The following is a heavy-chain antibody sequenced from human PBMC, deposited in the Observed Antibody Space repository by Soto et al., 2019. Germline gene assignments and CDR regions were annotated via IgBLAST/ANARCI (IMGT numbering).Heavy chain of an antibody. D-gene: IGHD3-22*01. CDR2: IKQDGTEE. Sequence: GGSLRLSCAASGFTFSGYCMSWVRQAPGKGLEWVATIKQDGTEEYYVGSVKGRFNISRDNAKNSLYLQMSSLRAEDTVVYYCARGDYFDTSGHFSDAFDIWGQGTMVT. J-gene: IGHJ3*02. CDR1: GFTFSGYC. CDR3: ARGDYFDTSGHFSDAFDI. V-gene: IGHV3-7*04.